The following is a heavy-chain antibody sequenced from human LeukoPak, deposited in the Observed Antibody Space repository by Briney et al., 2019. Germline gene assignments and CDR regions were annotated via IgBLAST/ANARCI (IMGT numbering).Heavy chain of an antibody. D-gene: IGHD2-2*03. J-gene: IGHJ4*02. CDR1: GFTFSSNA. CDR2: ISGSGGST. Sequence: PGGSLRLSCAASGFTFSSNAMSWVRQAPGKGLEWVSAISGSGGSTYYADSVKGRFTISRDNSKNTLYLQMNSLRAEDTAVYYCAKVLDIVVVPAATGDYWGQGTLVTVSS. CDR3: AKVLDIVVVPAATGDY. V-gene: IGHV3-23*01.